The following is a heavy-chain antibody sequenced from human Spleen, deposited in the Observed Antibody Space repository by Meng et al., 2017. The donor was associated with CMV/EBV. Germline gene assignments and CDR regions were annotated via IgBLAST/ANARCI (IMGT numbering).Heavy chain of an antibody. CDR2: IYPGDSDT. CDR1: GYSFTTYW. J-gene: IGHJ4*02. Sequence: KGSGYSFTTYWIAWVRQMPGKGLEWMGIIYPGDSDTNYSPSFQGQVTISADKSINTAYLQWRSLKASDTAMYYCARQAVAGTGGFDYWGQGTLVTVSS. V-gene: IGHV5-51*01. D-gene: IGHD6-19*01. CDR3: ARQAVAGTGGFDY.